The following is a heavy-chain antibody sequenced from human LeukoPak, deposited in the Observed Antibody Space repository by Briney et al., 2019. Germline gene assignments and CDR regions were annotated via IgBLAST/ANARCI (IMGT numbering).Heavy chain of an antibody. D-gene: IGHD5-18*01. CDR1: GFTFSSYD. CDR3: ARDWVGLPNAFDI. V-gene: IGHV3-69-1*01. CDR2: ISPSSTI. J-gene: IGHJ3*02. Sequence: PGGSLRLSCAASGFTFSSYDMNWVRQAPGKGLEWVSYISPSSTIYYADSVKGRFTISRDNAKNSLYLQMNSLRAEDTAVYYCARDWVGLPNAFDIWGQGTMVTVSS.